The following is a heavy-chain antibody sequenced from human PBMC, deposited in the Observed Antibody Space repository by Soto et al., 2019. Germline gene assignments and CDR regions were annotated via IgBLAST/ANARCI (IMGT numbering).Heavy chain of an antibody. V-gene: IGHV3-48*01. Sequence: GGSLRLSCAASGFTFSSYSMHWVRQAPGKGLEWVSYISSSSSTIYYADSVKGRFTISRDNAKNSLYLQMNSLRAEDTAVYYCAREGWPFDYWGQGTLVTVSS. CDR3: AREGWPFDY. CDR2: ISSSSSTI. CDR1: GFTFSSYS. J-gene: IGHJ4*02.